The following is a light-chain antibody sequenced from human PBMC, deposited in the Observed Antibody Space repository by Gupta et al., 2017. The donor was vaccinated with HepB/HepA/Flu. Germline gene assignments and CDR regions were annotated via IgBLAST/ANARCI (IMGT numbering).Light chain of an antibody. V-gene: IGKV1-5*03. J-gene: IGKJ2*04. CDR1: QRISSW. Sequence: DFQMTQSPSTLSASVGDRVTITCRASQRISSWLAWYQQKPGKAPKLLIYKASSLESGVPLRFSGSGSGTEFTLTISSRQPDDFATYYCQQYNSYSSCSFGQGTKLEIK. CDR2: KAS. CDR3: QQYNSYSSCS.